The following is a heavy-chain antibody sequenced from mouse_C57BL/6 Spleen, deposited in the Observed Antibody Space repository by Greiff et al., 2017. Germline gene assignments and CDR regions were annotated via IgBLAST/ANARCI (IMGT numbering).Heavy chain of an antibody. CDR2: INPSTGGT. J-gene: IGHJ4*01. V-gene: IGHV1-42*01. Sequence: VQLQQSGPELVKPGASVKISCKASGYSFTGYYMNWVKQSPEKSLEWIGEINPSTGGTTYNQKFKAKATLTVDKSSSTAYMQLKSLTSEDSAVYYCARWSHYYAMDYWGQGTSVTVSS. D-gene: IGHD6-2*01. CDR1: GYSFTGYY. CDR3: ARWSHYYAMDY.